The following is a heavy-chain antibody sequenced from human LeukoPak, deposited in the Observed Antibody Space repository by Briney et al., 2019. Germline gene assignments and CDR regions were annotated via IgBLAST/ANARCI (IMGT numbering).Heavy chain of an antibody. V-gene: IGHV1-2*06. CDR2: INPNSGGT. CDR3: ARYYCGGDCYLWFDP. J-gene: IGHJ5*02. Sequence: ASVKVSCKASGYTFTGYYIHWVRQAPGQGLEWMGRINPNSGGTDYAQKFQGRLTITRDTSSSTAYMELGRLTSDDTAVYYCARYYCGGDCYLWFDPWGQGTPVTVS. CDR1: GYTFTGYY. D-gene: IGHD2-21*02.